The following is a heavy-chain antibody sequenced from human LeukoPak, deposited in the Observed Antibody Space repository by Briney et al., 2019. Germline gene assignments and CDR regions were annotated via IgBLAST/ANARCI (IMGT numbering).Heavy chain of an antibody. CDR1: GFTFNTYA. CDR2: ISSNGAST. J-gene: IGHJ4*02. V-gene: IGHV3-64*01. D-gene: IGHD3-10*01. Sequence: GESLRLSCAASGFTFNTYALRWVRQAPGKGLEFVSAISSNGASTYYANSVKGRFTISRDNSKNTLYLQMGSLRAEDMAMYYCARIMIRGAPSDNWGQGTLVTVSS. CDR3: ARIMIRGAPSDN.